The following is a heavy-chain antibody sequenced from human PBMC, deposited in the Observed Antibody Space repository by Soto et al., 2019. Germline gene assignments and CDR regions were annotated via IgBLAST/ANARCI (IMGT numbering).Heavy chain of an antibody. CDR3: AREYGHYYGSGSYRNFDY. CDR2: ISSSSSYI. CDR1: GFTFSSYS. Sequence: VGSLRLSCAASGFTFSSYSMNWVRQAPGKGLEWVSSISSSSSYIYYADSVKGRFTISRDNAKNSLYLQMNSLRAEDTAVYYCAREYGHYYGSGSYRNFDYWGQGTLVTVS. J-gene: IGHJ4*02. D-gene: IGHD3-10*01. V-gene: IGHV3-21*01.